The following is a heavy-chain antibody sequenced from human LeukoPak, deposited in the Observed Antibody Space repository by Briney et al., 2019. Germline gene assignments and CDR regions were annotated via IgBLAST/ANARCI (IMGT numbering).Heavy chain of an antibody. V-gene: IGHV4-59*08. J-gene: IGHJ6*02. Sequence: SSETLSLTCTVSGGSISSYYWSWIRQPPGKGLEWIGYIYYSGSTNYNPSLKSRVTISVDTSKIQFSLKLSSVTAADTAVYYCARHPGYYYGMDVWGQGTTVTVSS. CDR1: GGSISSYY. CDR2: IYYSGST. CDR3: ARHPGYYYGMDV.